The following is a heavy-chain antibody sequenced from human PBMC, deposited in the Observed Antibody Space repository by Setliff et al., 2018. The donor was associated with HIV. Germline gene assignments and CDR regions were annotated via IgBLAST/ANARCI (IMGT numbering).Heavy chain of an antibody. CDR2: INWNGGST. Sequence: SGGSLRLSCAASGFTFDDYGMSWVRQAPGKGLEWVSGINWNGGSTGYADSVKGRFTISRDNAKNSLYPQMNSLRAEDTALYYCARQPGVVVPAALSSFVYYYYYMDVWGKGTTVTVSS. CDR3: ARQPGVVVPAALSSFVYYYYYMDV. CDR1: GFTFDDYG. V-gene: IGHV3-20*04. D-gene: IGHD2-2*01. J-gene: IGHJ6*03.